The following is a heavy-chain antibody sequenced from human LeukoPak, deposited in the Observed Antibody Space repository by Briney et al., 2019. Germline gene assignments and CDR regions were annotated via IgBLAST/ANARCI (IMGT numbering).Heavy chain of an antibody. J-gene: IGHJ6*02. V-gene: IGHV4-39*01. D-gene: IGHD3-3*01. CDR3: ARLYTSVTIFGVVGDYGMDV. CDR1: GGSISSSSYY. Sequence: SETLSLTCTVSGGSISSSSYYWGWIRQPPGKGLEWIGSIYYSGSTYYNPSLKSRVTISVDTSKNQFSLKPSSVTAADTAVYYCARLYTSVTIFGVVGDYGMDVWGQGTTVTVSS. CDR2: IYYSGST.